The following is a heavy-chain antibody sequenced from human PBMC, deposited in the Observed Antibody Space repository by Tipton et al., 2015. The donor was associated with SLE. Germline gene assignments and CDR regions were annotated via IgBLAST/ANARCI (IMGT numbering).Heavy chain of an antibody. V-gene: IGHV5-51*01. D-gene: IGHD1-26*01. CDR1: GGSITNYY. Sequence: KPSETLSLTCAVSGGSITNYYWSWIRQPPGKGLEWMGIIYPDDSDTRYRPSFQGQDTISADRSISTAYLQWSSLKASDTAMYYCAGGGLGVSYYYYMDVWGKGTTVTVSS. CDR3: AGGGLGVSYYYYMDV. CDR2: IYPDDSDT. J-gene: IGHJ6*03.